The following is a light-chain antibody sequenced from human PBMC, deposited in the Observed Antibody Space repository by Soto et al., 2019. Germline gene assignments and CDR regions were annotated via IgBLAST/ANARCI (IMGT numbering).Light chain of an antibody. CDR1: QSINTW. V-gene: IGKV1-5*03. CDR2: KAS. Sequence: DIQMTQSPSTLSASVGDRVTITCRASQSINTWLAWYQQKPGKAPKLLIYKASSLGSGVPSRFSGSGSGTDFTLTISSLQPDDFAIYYCQQYNSHSSYTVGQGTKLEIK. J-gene: IGKJ2*01. CDR3: QQYNSHSSYT.